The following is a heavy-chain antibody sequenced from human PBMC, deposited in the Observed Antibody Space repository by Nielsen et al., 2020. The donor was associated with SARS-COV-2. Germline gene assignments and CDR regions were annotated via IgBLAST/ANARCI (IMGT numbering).Heavy chain of an antibody. CDR1: GFTFSSYW. Sequence: GESLKISCAASGFTFSSYWMSWVRQAPGTGLEWVANIKQDGSEKYYVDSVKGRFTISRDNAKNSLYLQMNSLRAEDTAVYYCAREGYGSGSYYKYYYYYGMDVWGQGTTVTVSS. D-gene: IGHD3-10*01. CDR2: IKQDGSEK. CDR3: AREGYGSGSYYKYYYYYGMDV. J-gene: IGHJ6*02. V-gene: IGHV3-7*03.